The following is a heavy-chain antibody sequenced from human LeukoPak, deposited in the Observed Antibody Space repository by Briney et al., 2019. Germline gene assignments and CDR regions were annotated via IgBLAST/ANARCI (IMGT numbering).Heavy chain of an antibody. Sequence: ASVKVPCKASGGTFSSYAISWVRQAPGHRLEWIGGIIPIFGTANYAQKFQGRVTITADESTSTAYMELSSLRSEDTAVYYCARDRSTVTTYLKNWGEGTLVTVSS. V-gene: IGHV1-69*13. CDR3: ARDRSTVTTYLKN. J-gene: IGHJ4*02. CDR2: IIPIFGTA. CDR1: GGTFSSYA. D-gene: IGHD4-17*01.